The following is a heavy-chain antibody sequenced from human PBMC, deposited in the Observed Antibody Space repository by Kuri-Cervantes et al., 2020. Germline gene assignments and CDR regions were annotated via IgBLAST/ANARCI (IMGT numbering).Heavy chain of an antibody. CDR1: GFTFSTYA. V-gene: IGHV3-21*01. CDR3: ARDRLGSGWYRVTTYGMDV. CDR2: ISSSSSYI. Sequence: ETLSLTCAASGFTFSTYAMSWVRQAPGKGLEWVSSISSSSSYIYYADSVKGRFTTSRDNAKNSLYLQMNSLRAEDTAVYYCARDRLGSGWYRVTTYGMDVWGQGTTVTVSS. J-gene: IGHJ6*02. D-gene: IGHD6-19*01.